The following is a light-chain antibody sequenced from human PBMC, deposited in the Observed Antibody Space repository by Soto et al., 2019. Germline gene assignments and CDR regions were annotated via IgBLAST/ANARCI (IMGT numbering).Light chain of an antibody. Sequence: EVVMTQSPRTLSLSPGERATLSCRASQIIKNNYVGWYQQKPGQAPTLLIYGASARATGVPDRFSGSGSGTDFTLISNRLEPEDFAVYYWQQHGTSITFGGGTKVESK. CDR3: QQHGTSIT. CDR1: QIIKNNY. CDR2: GAS. V-gene: IGKV3-20*01. J-gene: IGKJ4*01.